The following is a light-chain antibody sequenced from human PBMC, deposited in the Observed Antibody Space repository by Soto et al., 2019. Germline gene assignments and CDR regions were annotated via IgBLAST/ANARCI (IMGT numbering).Light chain of an antibody. J-gene: IGLJ7*01. Sequence: QSVLTQPPSVSGAPGQRVTISCTGSRSNIGAGYDVHWYQQLPGTAPKLLIYGTNNRPSGIPERFSGSNSGNTATLTISRVEAGDEADYYCQVWDSSSDRAVFGGGTQLTVL. V-gene: IGLV1-40*01. CDR2: GTN. CDR3: QVWDSSSDRAV. CDR1: RSNIGAGYD.